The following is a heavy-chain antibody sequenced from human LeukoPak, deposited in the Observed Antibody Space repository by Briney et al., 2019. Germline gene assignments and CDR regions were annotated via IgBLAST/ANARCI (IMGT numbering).Heavy chain of an antibody. CDR2: INSDGSST. J-gene: IGHJ5*01. CDR1: GFTFNSYA. Sequence: GGSLRLSCAASGFTFNSYAMSWVRQAPGKGLEWVSRINSDGSSTSYADSVKGRFTISRDNAKNTLYLQMNSLRAEDTAVYYCARSTISGLSWFDSWGQGTLVTVSS. D-gene: IGHD3-3*01. V-gene: IGHV3-74*01. CDR3: ARSTISGLSWFDS.